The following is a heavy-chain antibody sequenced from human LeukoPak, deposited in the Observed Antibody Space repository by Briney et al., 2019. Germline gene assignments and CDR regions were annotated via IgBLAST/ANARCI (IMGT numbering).Heavy chain of an antibody. V-gene: IGHV4-59*08. CDR1: GGSISSYY. CDR3: ARVPHSVEGSMKAVFIHYFDY. CDR2: IDHSGSA. J-gene: IGHJ4*02. D-gene: IGHD3-22*01. Sequence: SETLSLTCTVSGGSISSYYWSWIRQPPGKGLEWIGCIDHSGSAHYNPSLKNRVTISVDTSKNEFSLKLSSVTATDTAVYYCARVPHSVEGSMKAVFIHYFDYWGQGSLVTVSS.